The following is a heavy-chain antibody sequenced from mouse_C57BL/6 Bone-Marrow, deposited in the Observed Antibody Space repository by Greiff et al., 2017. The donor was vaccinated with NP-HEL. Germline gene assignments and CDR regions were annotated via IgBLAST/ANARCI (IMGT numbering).Heavy chain of an antibody. J-gene: IGHJ4*01. CDR2: IYPGDGDT. D-gene: IGHD2-1*01. Sequence: VQVVESGAELVKPGASVKISCKASGYAFSSYWMNWVKQRPGKGLEWIGQIYPGDGDTNYNGKFKGKATLTADKSSSPAYMQLSSLTSEDSAVYFCARSTLYYGNYDAMDYWGQGTSVTVSS. V-gene: IGHV1-80*01. CDR3: ARSTLYYGNYDAMDY. CDR1: GYAFSSYW.